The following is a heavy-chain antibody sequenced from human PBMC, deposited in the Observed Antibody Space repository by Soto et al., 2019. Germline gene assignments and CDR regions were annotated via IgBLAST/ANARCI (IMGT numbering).Heavy chain of an antibody. CDR2: IYPADYDT. J-gene: IGHJ6*02. CDR3: ARTAAAGKYYYGVDV. D-gene: IGHD6-13*01. CDR1: GYSFTRYW. Sequence: GGSLKISCQASGYSFTRYWIGWVRQIPGKGLEWMGIIYPADYDTRYSPSFQGQATITADKSISTAYLQWSSLKASDTAMYYCARTAAAGKYYYGVDVWGQGTTVTVSS. V-gene: IGHV5-51*01.